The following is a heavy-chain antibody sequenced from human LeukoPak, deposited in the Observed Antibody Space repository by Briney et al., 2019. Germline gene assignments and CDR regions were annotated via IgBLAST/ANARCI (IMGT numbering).Heavy chain of an antibody. CDR1: GYTFTSYG. V-gene: IGHV1-18*01. Sequence: ASVTVSCMASGYTFTSYGISWVRQAPGQGLEWMGWISAYNGNTNYAQKLQGRVTMTTDTSTSTAYMELRSLRSDDTAVYYCARAAAGIAVADPLEYWGQGTLVTVSS. D-gene: IGHD6-19*01. CDR2: ISAYNGNT. CDR3: ARAAAGIAVADPLEY. J-gene: IGHJ4*02.